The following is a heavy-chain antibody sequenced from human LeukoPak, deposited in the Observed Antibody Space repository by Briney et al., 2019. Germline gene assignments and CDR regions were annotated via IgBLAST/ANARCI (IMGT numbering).Heavy chain of an antibody. CDR2: INPNSGGT. CDR1: GYTFTGYY. Sequence: ASVEVSCKASGYTFTGYYMHWVRQAPGQGLEWMGWINPNSGGTNYAQKFQGRVTMTRDTSISTAYMELSRLRSDDTAVYYCASSSRGARTYYYYYYGMDVWGQGTTVTVSS. V-gene: IGHV1-2*02. J-gene: IGHJ6*02. D-gene: IGHD3-10*01. CDR3: ASSSRGARTYYYYYYGMDV.